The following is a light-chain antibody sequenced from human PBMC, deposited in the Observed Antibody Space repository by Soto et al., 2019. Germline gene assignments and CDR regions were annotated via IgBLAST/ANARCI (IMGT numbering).Light chain of an antibody. CDR3: QQSYSTSIT. J-gene: IGKJ5*01. CDR2: AAS. CDR1: QSISSY. Sequence: DIPMHQSPSSLSASVGDRVTITCRASQSISSYFNWYQQKPGKAPKLLIYAASSLQSGVPSRVSGSGSGTDFTLTISSLQPEDFATYYCQQSYSTSITFGQGTRLEIK. V-gene: IGKV1-39*01.